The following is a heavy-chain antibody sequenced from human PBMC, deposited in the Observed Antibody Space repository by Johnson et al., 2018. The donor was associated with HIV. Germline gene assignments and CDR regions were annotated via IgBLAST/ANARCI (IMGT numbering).Heavy chain of an antibody. CDR3: AKSLPGYDAFDI. J-gene: IGHJ3*02. CDR2: IYSGGST. CDR1: GFTVSSNY. V-gene: IGHV3-66*02. D-gene: IGHD5-12*01. Sequence: VQLVESGGGLVQPGGSLRLSCAASGFTVSSNYMSWVRQAPGKGLEWVSVIYSGGSTYYADSVKGRFTISRDNSKNTLYLQMNSLRADDTAIYYCAKSLPGYDAFDIWGQGTMVTVSS.